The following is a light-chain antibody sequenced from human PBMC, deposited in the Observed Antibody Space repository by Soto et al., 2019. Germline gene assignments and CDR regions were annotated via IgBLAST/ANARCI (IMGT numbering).Light chain of an antibody. CDR1: QSISTW. V-gene: IGKV1-5*01. Sequence: DIQMTQSPFTLSASVGDRVTITCRASQSISTWLAWYHQKPGKAPKFLIYDASTLESGVPSRFSGSGSGTEFTLTISSLQPEDFGTYYCQQYDIYPLTFGGGTKVDIK. CDR3: QQYDIYPLT. CDR2: DAS. J-gene: IGKJ4*01.